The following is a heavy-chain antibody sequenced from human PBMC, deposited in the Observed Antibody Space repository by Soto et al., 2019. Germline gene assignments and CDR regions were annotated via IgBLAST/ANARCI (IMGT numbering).Heavy chain of an antibody. Sequence: EVQLVESGGGLVKPGGSLRLSCAASGFTFSSYSMNWVRQAPGKGLEWVSSISSSSSYIYYADSVKGRFTISRDNAKKSLYLQMNSLRAEDTAVYYCARGLYSYDSSVYYSAWGQGTLVTVSS. CDR2: ISSSSSYI. V-gene: IGHV3-21*01. CDR1: GFTFSSYS. D-gene: IGHD3-22*01. J-gene: IGHJ4*02. CDR3: ARGLYSYDSSVYYSA.